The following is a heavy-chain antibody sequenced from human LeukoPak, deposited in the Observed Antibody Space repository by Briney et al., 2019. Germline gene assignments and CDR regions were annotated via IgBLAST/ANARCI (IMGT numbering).Heavy chain of an antibody. CDR2: ISAYSGDT. Sequence: ASVKVSCKASGNSFATYGISWLRQAPGQGLEWMGWISAYSGDTNYAQKLQGRVTMTTDTSTSTAYMELRSLRSDDTAVYYCAREGKQWLQYYFVYWGQGTLVTVSS. CDR1: GNSFATYG. J-gene: IGHJ4*02. V-gene: IGHV1-18*01. CDR3: AREGKQWLQYYFVY. D-gene: IGHD6-19*01.